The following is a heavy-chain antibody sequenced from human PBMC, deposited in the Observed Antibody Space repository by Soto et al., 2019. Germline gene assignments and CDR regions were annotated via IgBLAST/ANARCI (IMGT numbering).Heavy chain of an antibody. V-gene: IGHV1-69*01. CDR2: IIPIFGTA. J-gene: IGHJ6*02. CDR3: ATAGGRLGPEVLDG. CDR1: GGTFSSYA. Sequence: QVQLVQSGAEVKKPGSSVKVSCKASGGTFSSYAISWVRQAPGQGLEWMGGIIPIFGTANYAQKFQGRVTINADETKSTAYKGVSRLGSEDTAGYYCATAGGRLGPEVLDGWGQGTKGTVPS. D-gene: IGHD3-16*01.